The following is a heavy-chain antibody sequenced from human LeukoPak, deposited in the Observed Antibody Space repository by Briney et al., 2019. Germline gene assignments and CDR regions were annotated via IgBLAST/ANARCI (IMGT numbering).Heavy chain of an antibody. CDR2: ISSSGSTI. V-gene: IGHV3-48*03. J-gene: IGHJ4*02. D-gene: IGHD1-26*01. CDR3: AKAPSIVGARVA. Sequence: GGSLRLSCAASGFTFSSYEMNWIRQAPGKGLEWVSYISSSGSTIYYADSVKGRFTISRDNAKNSLYLQMNSLRAEDTAVYYCAKAPSIVGARVAWGQGTLVTVSS. CDR1: GFTFSSYE.